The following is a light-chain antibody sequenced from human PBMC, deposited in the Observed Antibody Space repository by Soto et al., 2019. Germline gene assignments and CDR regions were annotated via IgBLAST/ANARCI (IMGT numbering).Light chain of an antibody. CDR1: SSDVGGYNY. J-gene: IGLJ1*01. CDR3: CSYAGSYTYV. Sequence: LTQPRSVSGSPGQSVTISCTGTSSDVGGYNYVSWYQQHPGKAPKLMVYDVSQWPSGVPDRFSGSKSGNTASLTISGLQSEDEADYYCCSYAGSYTYVFGTGTKVTVL. V-gene: IGLV2-11*01. CDR2: DVS.